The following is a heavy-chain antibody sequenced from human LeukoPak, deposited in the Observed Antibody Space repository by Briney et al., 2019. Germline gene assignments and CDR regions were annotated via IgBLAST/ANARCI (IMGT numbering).Heavy chain of an antibody. J-gene: IGHJ4*02. CDR1: GFTVSSYE. Sequence: VGSLRLSCAASGFTVSSYEMNWVRQAPGKGLEWVSYISSSGSVKFYADPVKGRFTISRDNAKNSLHLQMNSLRAEDTAVYYCARDWLRLGYWGQGALVAVAS. CDR3: ARDWLRLGY. D-gene: IGHD5-12*01. V-gene: IGHV3-48*03. CDR2: ISSSGSVK.